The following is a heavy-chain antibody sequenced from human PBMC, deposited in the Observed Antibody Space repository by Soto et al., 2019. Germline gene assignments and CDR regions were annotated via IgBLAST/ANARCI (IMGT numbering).Heavy chain of an antibody. CDR1: GFTFSSYA. Sequence: DVQLLESGGDLVQPGGSLRLSCAASGFTFSSYAMIWVRQAPGKGLEWVSSMSGAGRSSYDADSVKGRFTISRDNSKNTLYLQMNNLRAEDTALYYCAKGPIFGGENIYDYWGQGTLGTVSS. CDR3: AKGPIFGGENIYDY. D-gene: IGHD3-3*01. V-gene: IGHV3-23*01. J-gene: IGHJ4*02. CDR2: MSGAGRSS.